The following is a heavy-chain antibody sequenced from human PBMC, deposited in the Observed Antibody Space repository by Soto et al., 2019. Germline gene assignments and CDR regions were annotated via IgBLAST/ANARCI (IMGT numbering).Heavy chain of an antibody. D-gene: IGHD1-1*01. V-gene: IGHV3-21*01. CDR1: GFTFSSYS. Sequence: GGSLRLSCAASGFTFSSYSMNWVRQAPGKGLEWVSSISSSSSYIYYADSVKGRFTISRDNAKNSLYLQMNSLRAEDTAVYYCARDQEPTHSSYGMDVWGQGTTVTVSS. J-gene: IGHJ6*02. CDR3: ARDQEPTHSSYGMDV. CDR2: ISSSSSYI.